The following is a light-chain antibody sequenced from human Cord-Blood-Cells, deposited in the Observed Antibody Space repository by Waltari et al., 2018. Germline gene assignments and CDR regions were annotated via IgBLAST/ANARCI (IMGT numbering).Light chain of an antibody. CDR2: DVS. Sequence: QSALTQPRSVSGSPGQSVTISCTGTSSEVGGYYCVSWYQQHPGKAPKSMIYDVSKRPSGVPDRFSGSKSGNTASLTISGLQAEDEADYYCCSYAGSYTYVFGTGTKVTVL. CDR3: CSYAGSYTYV. V-gene: IGLV2-11*01. CDR1: SSEVGGYYC. J-gene: IGLJ1*01.